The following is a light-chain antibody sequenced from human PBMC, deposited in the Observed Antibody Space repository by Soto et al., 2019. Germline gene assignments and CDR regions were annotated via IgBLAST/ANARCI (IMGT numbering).Light chain of an antibody. Sequence: IVVPQSPGTRSFSQGARATLSCRASQSVSSSYLAWYHQKPGQAPRLLIYGASSRATGIPDRFSGSGSGTDFTLTISRLEPEDFAVYYCHQYGSSRWTFGQGTKVDIK. CDR2: GAS. V-gene: IGKV3-20*01. CDR1: QSVSSSY. J-gene: IGKJ1*01. CDR3: HQYGSSRWT.